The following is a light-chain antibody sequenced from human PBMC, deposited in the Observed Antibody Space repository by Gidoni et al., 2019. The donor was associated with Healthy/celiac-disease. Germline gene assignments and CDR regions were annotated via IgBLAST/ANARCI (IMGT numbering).Light chain of an antibody. Sequence: DIVLTQSPGTLSLSPGERATLSCTASQSVSSSYLAWSQQKPGQAPRLLIYGASSRATGIPDRFSGSGSGTDLTLTISRLEPEDFAVYYCQQYGSSPYTFGQGTKLEIK. J-gene: IGKJ2*01. CDR2: GAS. CDR1: QSVSSSY. V-gene: IGKV3-20*01. CDR3: QQYGSSPYT.